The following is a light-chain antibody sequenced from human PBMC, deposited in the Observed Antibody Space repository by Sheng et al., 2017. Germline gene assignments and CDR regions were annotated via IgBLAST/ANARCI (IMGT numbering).Light chain of an antibody. CDR2: DVS. V-gene: IGLV2-14*03. CDR1: SSDVGGYNS. J-gene: IGLJ3*02. Sequence: QSALTQSASVSGSPGQSITISCTGTSSDVGGYNSVSGYQHHPGKAPKLMIYDVSNRPSGVSYRFSGSKSGNTASLTISGLQAEDAADYYCSSHGSSTPQVFGGGTKLTVL. CDR3: SSHGSSTPQV.